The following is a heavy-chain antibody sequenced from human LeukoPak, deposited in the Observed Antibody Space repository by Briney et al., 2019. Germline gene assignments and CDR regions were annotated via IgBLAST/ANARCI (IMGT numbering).Heavy chain of an antibody. Sequence: PGGSLRLSCAASGFIFSSYWMSWVRQAPGKGLEGVANIKQDGREKYYVDSVKGRFTISRDNAKNSLYLQMNSLRAERTPLYYCAGSNTTGYPPRAWDYWYFDLGGRGTLVTVPS. V-gene: IGHV3-7*01. D-gene: IGHD1-1*01. CDR1: GFIFSSYW. CDR3: AGSNTTGYPPRAWDYWYFDL. CDR2: IKQDGREK. J-gene: IGHJ2*01.